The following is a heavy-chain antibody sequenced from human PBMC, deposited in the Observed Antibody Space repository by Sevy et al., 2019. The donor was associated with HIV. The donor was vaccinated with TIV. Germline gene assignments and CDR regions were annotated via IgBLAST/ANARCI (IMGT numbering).Heavy chain of an antibody. CDR2: IRYDGSNK. J-gene: IGHJ4*02. CDR1: GFTFSSYG. CDR3: AKGTLHYYDSSGYFDY. V-gene: IGHV3-30*02. D-gene: IGHD3-22*01. Sequence: GGSLRLSCAASGFTFSSYGMHWVRQAPGKGLEWVAFIRYDGSNKYYADSVKGRLTISGDNSKNTLYLQMNSLRAEDTAVYYCAKGTLHYYDSSGYFDYWGQGTLVTVSS.